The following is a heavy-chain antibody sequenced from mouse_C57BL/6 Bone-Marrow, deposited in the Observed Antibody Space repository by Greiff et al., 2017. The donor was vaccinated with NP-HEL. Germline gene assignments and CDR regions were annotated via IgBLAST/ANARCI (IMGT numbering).Heavy chain of an antibody. CDR2: IHPSDSDT. CDR3: AIPLWSVGAMDY. CDR1: GYTFTSYW. D-gene: IGHD1-1*02. J-gene: IGHJ4*01. Sequence: QVQLQQPGAELVRPGTSVKLSCKASGYTFTSYWMHWVKQRPGQGLEWIGRIHPSDSDTNYNQKFKGKATLTVDKSSSTAYMQLSSLTSEDSAVYSCAIPLWSVGAMDYWGQGTSVTVSS. V-gene: IGHV1-74*01.